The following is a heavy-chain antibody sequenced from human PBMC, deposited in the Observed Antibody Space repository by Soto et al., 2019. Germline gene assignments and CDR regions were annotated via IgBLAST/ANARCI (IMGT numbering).Heavy chain of an antibody. J-gene: IGHJ4*02. CDR3: AARVSTNGWYADFDY. V-gene: IGHV3-53*01. CDR2: INAGGIRT. Sequence: PGGSLRLSCAASGFTVNSNDISWVRQAPWKGLEWVSLINAGGIRTYYADSVKGRFTISRDNSENTMYLQMNSLRAEDTAVYYCAARVSTNGWYADFDYWGQGTLVTVSS. CDR1: GFTVNSND. D-gene: IGHD6-19*01.